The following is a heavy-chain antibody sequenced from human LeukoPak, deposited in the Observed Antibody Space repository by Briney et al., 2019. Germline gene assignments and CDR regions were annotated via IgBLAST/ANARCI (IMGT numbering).Heavy chain of an antibody. Sequence: GGSLRLSCAASGFTFSSYGMHWVRQAPGKGLEWVAFIRYGGSNKYYADSVKGRFTISRDNSKNTLYLQMNSLRAEDTAVYYCAKDKGFFDVAAAALDYWGQGTLVTVSS. CDR2: IRYGGSNK. J-gene: IGHJ4*02. CDR3: AKDKGFFDVAAAALDY. CDR1: GFTFSSYG. D-gene: IGHD6-13*01. V-gene: IGHV3-30*02.